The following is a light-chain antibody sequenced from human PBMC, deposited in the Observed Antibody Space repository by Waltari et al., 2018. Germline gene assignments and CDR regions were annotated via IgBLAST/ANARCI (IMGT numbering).Light chain of an antibody. Sequence: QSALTQPVSVPGSLGQSSTISCTGTYSDVGCYYYVSWYQQHPVKAPKLVIFDVSNRPSAVSNHFPGSKSGNTASLSISGLQAEDEADYYCCSYTDRSTYVFGTGTKVTVL. V-gene: IGLV2-14*03. CDR1: YSDVGCYYY. CDR2: DVS. J-gene: IGLJ1*01. CDR3: CSYTDRSTYV.